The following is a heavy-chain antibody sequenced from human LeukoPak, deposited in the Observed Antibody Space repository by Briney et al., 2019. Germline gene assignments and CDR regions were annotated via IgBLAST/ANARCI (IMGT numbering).Heavy chain of an antibody. CDR2: ISYDGSNK. CDR3: AKGDTAMAPDY. V-gene: IGHV3-30*18. J-gene: IGHJ4*02. Sequence: PGGSLRLSCAASGFTFSSYGMHWVRQAPGKGLEWVAVISYDGSNKYYADSVKGRFTISRDNSKNMLYLQMNSLRAEDTAVYYCAKGDTAMAPDYWGQGTLVTVSS. CDR1: GFTFSSYG. D-gene: IGHD5-18*01.